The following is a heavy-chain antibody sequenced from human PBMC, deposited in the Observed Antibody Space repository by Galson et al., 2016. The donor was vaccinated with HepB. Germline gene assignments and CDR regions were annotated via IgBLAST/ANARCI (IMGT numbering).Heavy chain of an antibody. Sequence: SLRLSCAASGFTYNNYALTWVRQAPGKGLEWVASIGASGSDTYYADSVKGRFTVSRDNSKNTLYLQMYSLRADDTAVYSCANVLGNSARGFWGQGTLVTVSS. CDR1: GFTYNNYA. V-gene: IGHV3-23*01. J-gene: IGHJ4*02. D-gene: IGHD2-8*02. CDR2: IGASGSDT. CDR3: ANVLGNSARGF.